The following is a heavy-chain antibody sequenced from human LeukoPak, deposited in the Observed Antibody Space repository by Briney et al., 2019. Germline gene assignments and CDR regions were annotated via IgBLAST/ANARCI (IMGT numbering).Heavy chain of an antibody. CDR2: IYHSGST. D-gene: IGHD6-13*01. V-gene: IGHV4-59*12. CDR3: GVAAAGHDAFDI. CDR1: GGSISSYY. Sequence: PSETLSLTCTVSGGSISSYYWSWIRQPPGKGLEWIGEIYHSGSTNYNPSLKSRVTISVDKSKNQFSLKLSSVTAADTAVYYCGVAAAGHDAFDIWGQGTMVTVSS. J-gene: IGHJ3*02.